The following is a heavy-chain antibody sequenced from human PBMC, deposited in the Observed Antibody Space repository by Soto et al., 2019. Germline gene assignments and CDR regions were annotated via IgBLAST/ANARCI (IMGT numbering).Heavy chain of an antibody. CDR1: RGTFSSYA. D-gene: IGHD2-2*02. V-gene: IGHV1-69*13. CDR3: ASSGYCSSTSCYTPTDYYYYGMDV. Sequence: SVQVSCKASRGTFSSYAISWVRQAPGQGLEWMGGIIPIFGTANYAQKFQGRVTITADESTSTAYMELSSLRSEDTAVYYCASSGYCSSTSCYTPTDYYYYGMDVWGQGTTVTVSS. CDR2: IIPIFGTA. J-gene: IGHJ6*02.